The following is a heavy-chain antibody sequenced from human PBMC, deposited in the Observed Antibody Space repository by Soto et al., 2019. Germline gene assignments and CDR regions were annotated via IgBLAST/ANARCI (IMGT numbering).Heavy chain of an antibody. CDR2: ISYDVSNK. CDR3: AKAPGIAARTDAFAV. J-gene: IGHJ3*01. D-gene: IGHD6-6*01. Sequence: QVQLVESGGGVVQPERSLRLSCAASGFTFSKYVMHWVRQAPGKGLEWVAAISYDVSNKYYADSVKGRFTISRDNSKNTLNQRMSGLRGEVSAVYYCAKAPGIAARTDAFAVWGQGTMVTVSS. CDR1: GFTFSKYV. V-gene: IGHV3-30*18.